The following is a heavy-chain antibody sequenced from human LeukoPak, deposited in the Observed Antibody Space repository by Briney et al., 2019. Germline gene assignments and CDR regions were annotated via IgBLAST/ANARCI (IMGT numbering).Heavy chain of an antibody. V-gene: IGHV3-23*01. CDR1: GFTFSSYA. J-gene: IGHJ4*02. D-gene: IGHD3-10*01. Sequence: GSLRLSCAASGFTFSSYAMSWARQAPGKGLEWVSAISGSGGSTYYADSVKGRFTISRDNSKNTLYLQMNSLRAEDTAVYYCAKDITMVRGVHDYWGQGTLVTVSS. CDR2: ISGSGGST. CDR3: AKDITMVRGVHDY.